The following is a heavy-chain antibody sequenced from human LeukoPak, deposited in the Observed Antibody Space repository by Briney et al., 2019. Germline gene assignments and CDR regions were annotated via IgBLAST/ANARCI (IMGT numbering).Heavy chain of an antibody. CDR3: ARDQGGYCTNGVCALFDY. D-gene: IGHD2-8*01. J-gene: IGHJ4*02. Sequence: ASVKVSCKASGYTFTSYYMHRVRQAPGQGLEWMGIINPSGGSTSYAQKFQGRVTMTRDTSTSTVYMELSSLRSEDTAVYYCARDQGGYCTNGVCALFDYWGQGTLVTVSS. CDR2: INPSGGST. CDR1: GYTFTSYY. V-gene: IGHV1-46*01.